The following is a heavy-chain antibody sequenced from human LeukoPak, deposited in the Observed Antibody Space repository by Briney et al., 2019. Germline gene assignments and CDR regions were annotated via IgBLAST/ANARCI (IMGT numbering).Heavy chain of an antibody. CDR1: GFTFSSYS. Sequence: GGSLRLSCAASGFTFSSYSMNWVRQAPGKGLEWVSYICSSSSSIYYADSVKGRFTISRDNAKNSLYLQMNSLRAEDTAVYYCARIMTTVTTVEYWGQGTLVTVSS. V-gene: IGHV3-48*01. J-gene: IGHJ4*02. CDR3: ARIMTTVTTVEY. CDR2: ICSSSSSI. D-gene: IGHD4-17*01.